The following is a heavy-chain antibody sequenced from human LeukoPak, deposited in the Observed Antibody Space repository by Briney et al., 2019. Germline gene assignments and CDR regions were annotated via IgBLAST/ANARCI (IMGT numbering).Heavy chain of an antibody. D-gene: IGHD5-18*01. V-gene: IGHV3-43D*03. Sequence: PGGSLRLSCAAYGFTLDDYAMDWVRQAPGKGVEWDSLIRWDGGRTYYADSVKGRFNISRDNSKNYLYLQMNSLRAEDTALCYWAKDRGGYSYGSPDSWGQGTLATVSP. CDR2: IRWDGGRT. CDR3: AKDRGGYSYGSPDS. CDR1: GFTLDDYA. J-gene: IGHJ5*01.